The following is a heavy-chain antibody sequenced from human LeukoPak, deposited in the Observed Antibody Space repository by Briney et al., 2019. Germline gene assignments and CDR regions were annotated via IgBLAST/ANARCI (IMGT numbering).Heavy chain of an antibody. D-gene: IGHD1-26*01. CDR3: ARDGGSYYFDY. CDR1: GFTVSSNY. CDR2: IYSGGST. J-gene: IGHJ4*02. V-gene: IGHV3-53*01. Sequence: GGSLRPSCAASGFTVSSNYMSWVRQAPGKGLEWVSVIYSGGSTYYADSVKGRFTISRDNSKNTLYLQMNSLRAEDTAVYYCARDGGSYYFDYWGQGTLVTVSS.